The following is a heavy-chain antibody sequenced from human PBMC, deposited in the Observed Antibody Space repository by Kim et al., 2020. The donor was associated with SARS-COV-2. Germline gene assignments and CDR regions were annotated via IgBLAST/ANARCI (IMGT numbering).Heavy chain of an antibody. D-gene: IGHD6-19*01. J-gene: IGHJ4*02. V-gene: IGHV1-2*02. CDR2: LNPKSGDT. Sequence: ASVKVSCKASGYTFTAYFIHWVRQGPGQGLEWMGWLNPKSGDTTYAQKLQGRVTMTRDTSITTAYMEVSGLRSDDTSIYYCARSVASSPHDYWSQGTLVT. CDR1: GYTFTAYF. CDR3: ARSVASSPHDY.